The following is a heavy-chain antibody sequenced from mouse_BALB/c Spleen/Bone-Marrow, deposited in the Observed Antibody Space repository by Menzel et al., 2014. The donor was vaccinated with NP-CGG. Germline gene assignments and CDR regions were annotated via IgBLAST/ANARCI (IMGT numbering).Heavy chain of an antibody. J-gene: IGHJ3*01. V-gene: IGHV14-3*02. CDR1: GFNIKDTY. CDR2: IDPANGNT. D-gene: IGHD2-1*01. CDR3: ARSGGCGNYLAWFAY. Sequence: EVKLMESGAELVKPGASVKLSCTASGFNIKDTYMHWVKQRPEQGLEWIGRIDPANGNTKYDPKFRGKATITADTSSNTAYLQLSSLTSEDTAVYYCARSGGCGNYLAWFAYWGQGTLVTVSA.